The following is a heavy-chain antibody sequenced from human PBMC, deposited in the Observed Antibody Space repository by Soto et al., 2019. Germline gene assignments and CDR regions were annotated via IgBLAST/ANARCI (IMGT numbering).Heavy chain of an antibody. Sequence: EVQLVESGGGLVQPGGSLRLSCAASGFTFVTSWMNWFRQAPGKGLEWVAAIKEVGSEKYYVDSVKGRFTISKDNAENSLELHMNRLRVEDTAVYYCVRDRGYNAFDYWGLGTLVTVSS. CDR2: IKEVGSEK. D-gene: IGHD5-18*01. V-gene: IGHV3-7*01. CDR3: VRDRGYNAFDY. J-gene: IGHJ4*02. CDR1: GFTFVTSW.